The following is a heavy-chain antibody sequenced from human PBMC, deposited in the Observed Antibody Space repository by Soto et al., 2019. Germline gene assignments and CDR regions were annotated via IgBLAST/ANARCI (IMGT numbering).Heavy chain of an antibody. CDR2: IWYDGSSK. V-gene: IGHV3-33*06. CDR3: AKPSYDCWSGYYHPFDG. CDR1: GFTFSSYG. D-gene: IGHD3-3*01. Sequence: QVKLVESGGGVVQPGRYLRLSCAVSGFTFSSYGMHWVRQAPGKGLEWVALIWYDGSSKFYADSVKGRFTISRDNSKNTLSLEMSSLRAEETAMYYCAKPSYDCWSGYYHPFDGWGQGTLVTVSS. J-gene: IGHJ4*02.